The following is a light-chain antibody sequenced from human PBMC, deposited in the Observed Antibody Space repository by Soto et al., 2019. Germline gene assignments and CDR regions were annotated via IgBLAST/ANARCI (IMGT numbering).Light chain of an antibody. V-gene: IGKV3-20*01. CDR2: TTS. Sequence: EIVLTQSPGTLSLSPGERATLSCTASQSVTSSCLAWYQRKPGQAPRLLIHTTSTRATDIPDRFSGSGSGTDFTLTNSRLEPEDFAVYYCQQCGGSPLFSFGPGTRVDI. J-gene: IGKJ3*01. CDR1: QSVTSSC. CDR3: QQCGGSPLFS.